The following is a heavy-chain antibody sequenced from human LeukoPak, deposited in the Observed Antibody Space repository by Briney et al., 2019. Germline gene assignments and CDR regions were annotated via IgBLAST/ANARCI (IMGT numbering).Heavy chain of an antibody. CDR1: GFTFSSYA. J-gene: IGHJ4*02. CDR2: ISYDGSNK. Sequence: GRSLRLSCAASGFTFSSYAMHWVRQAPGKGLEWVAVISYDGSNKYYADSVKGRFTISRDNSKNTLYLQMNSLRAEDTAVYYCARGGIYCSSTSCAFPMGGYWGQGTLVTVSS. V-gene: IGHV3-30-3*01. CDR3: ARGGIYCSSTSCAFPMGGY. D-gene: IGHD2-2*01.